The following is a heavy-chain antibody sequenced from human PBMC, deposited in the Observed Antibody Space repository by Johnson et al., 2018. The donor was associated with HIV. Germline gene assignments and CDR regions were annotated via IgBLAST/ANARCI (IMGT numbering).Heavy chain of an antibody. CDR2: ISYDGSDK. J-gene: IGHJ3*02. CDR1: GFTFDDYG. CDR3: AIVNSAAAFDI. D-gene: IGHD1-1*01. V-gene: IGHV3-30*03. Sequence: QVQLVESGGGVARPGGSLRLSCAASGFTFDDYGMSWVRQDPGKGLEWVAVISYDGSDKDYADSVKGRITISRDNAKNTLYLQMNSLGAGDTALYYCAIVNSAAAFDIWGQGTMVTVSS.